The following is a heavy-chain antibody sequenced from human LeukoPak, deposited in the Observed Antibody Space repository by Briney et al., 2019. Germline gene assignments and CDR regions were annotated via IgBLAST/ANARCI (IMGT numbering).Heavy chain of an antibody. CDR2: IYYSGST. CDR3: ARQDYDSSGPYYFDY. J-gene: IGHJ4*02. CDR1: GGSISSSSYY. Sequence: SETLSLTCTVSGGSISSSSYYWGWIRQPPGKGLEWIGYIYYSGSTNYNPSLKSRVTISVDTSKNQFSLKLSSVTAADTAVYYCARQDYDSSGPYYFDYWGQGTLVTVSS. D-gene: IGHD3-22*01. V-gene: IGHV4-61*05.